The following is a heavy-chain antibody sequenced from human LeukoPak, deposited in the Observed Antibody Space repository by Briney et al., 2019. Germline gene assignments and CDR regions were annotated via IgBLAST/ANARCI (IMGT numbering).Heavy chain of an antibody. CDR3: ARDFLSRFGQGYYYMDV. V-gene: IGHV3-30*04. CDR2: ISYDGSNK. CDR1: GFTFSSYA. J-gene: IGHJ6*03. Sequence: GGSLRLSCAASGFTFSSYAMHWVRQAPGKGLEWVAVISYDGSNKYYADSVKGRFTISRDNAKNSLYLQMNSLRAEDTAVYYCARDFLSRFGQGYYYMDVWGKGTTVTISS. D-gene: IGHD3-10*01.